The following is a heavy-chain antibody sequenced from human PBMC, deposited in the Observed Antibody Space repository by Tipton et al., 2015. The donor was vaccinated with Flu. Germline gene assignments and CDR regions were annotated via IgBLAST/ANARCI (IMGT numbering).Heavy chain of an antibody. V-gene: IGHV4-4*07. Sequence: TLSLTCTVSGGPLSSFYWTWIRQPAGKGIEWIGRIHRSGSTKYNPSLKSRVTMSVDTSKNQFSLSLSTVTDADTAVYYCARGSGSGTFVIFDYWGQGTLVAVSS. D-gene: IGHD3-10*01. J-gene: IGHJ4*02. CDR2: IHRSGST. CDR3: ARGSGSGTFVIFDY. CDR1: GGPLSSFY.